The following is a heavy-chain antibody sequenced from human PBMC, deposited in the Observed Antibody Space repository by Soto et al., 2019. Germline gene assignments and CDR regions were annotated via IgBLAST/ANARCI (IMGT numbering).Heavy chain of an antibody. CDR1: GFTFSTNG. CDR3: AKDRVESGLGEVDY. V-gene: IGHV3-30*18. J-gene: IGHJ4*02. Sequence: QVQLVESGGGVVQPGRSLRLSYAASGFTFSTNGMHWVRQAPGKGLEWVAVISYDGSKKYYGDSVKGRLTISRDNSKNTLYLQMNSLRAEDTAVYYCAKDRVESGLGEVDYWGQGTLVTVSS. CDR2: ISYDGSKK. D-gene: IGHD3-16*01.